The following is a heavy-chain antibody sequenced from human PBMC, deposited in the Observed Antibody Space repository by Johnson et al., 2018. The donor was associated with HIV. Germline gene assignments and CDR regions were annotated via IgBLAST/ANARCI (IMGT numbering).Heavy chain of an antibody. Sequence: QVQLVESGGGLVKPGGSLRLSCAASGFTFSDYYMTWIRQAPGKGLEWVSYISSSDSAIWYADSVKGRFTVSRDNAKNSLYLQMNSLRAEDTAVYYCARNGLIPAAKGVAFDIWGQGTTVTVSS. CDR3: ARNGLIPAAKGVAFDI. J-gene: IGHJ3*02. CDR2: ISSSDSAI. CDR1: GFTFSDYY. D-gene: IGHD2-2*01. V-gene: IGHV3-11*04.